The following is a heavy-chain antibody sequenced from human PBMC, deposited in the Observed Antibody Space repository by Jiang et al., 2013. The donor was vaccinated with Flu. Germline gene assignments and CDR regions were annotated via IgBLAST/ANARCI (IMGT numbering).Heavy chain of an antibody. CDR2: TYYRSKWYN. V-gene: IGHV6-1*01. D-gene: IGHD2-15*01. CDR3: AREYEAYARASYCSGGSCYTDAFDI. Sequence: QTLSLTCAISGDSVSSNSAAWNWIRQSPSRGLEWLGRTYYRSKWYNDYAVSVKSRITINPDTSKNQFSLQLNSVTPEDTAVYYCAREYEAYARASYCSGGSCYTDAFDIWGQGTMVTVSS. J-gene: IGHJ3*02. CDR1: GDSVSSNSAA.